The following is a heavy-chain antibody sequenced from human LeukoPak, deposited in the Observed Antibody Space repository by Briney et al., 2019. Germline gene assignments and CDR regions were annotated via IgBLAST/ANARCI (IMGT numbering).Heavy chain of an antibody. Sequence: GGSLRLSCAASGFTFNSFAMHWVRQAPGKGLEWVAVTSYDGRDNYYADSVKGRFTISRDNAKNTLFLQMNSLRAEDTAVYYCARAGLDGGSYFGYWGQGAPVTVSS. CDR2: TSYDGRDN. V-gene: IGHV3-30*04. CDR1: GFTFNSFA. D-gene: IGHD3/OR15-3a*01. CDR3: ARAGLDGGSYFGY. J-gene: IGHJ4*02.